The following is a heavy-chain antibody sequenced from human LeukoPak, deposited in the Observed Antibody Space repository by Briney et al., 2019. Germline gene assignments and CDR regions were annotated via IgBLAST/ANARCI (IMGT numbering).Heavy chain of an antibody. CDR1: GGSITSGDYY. D-gene: IGHD1-1*01. V-gene: IGHV4-30-4*01. CDR3: ARTKDTTVIMFDN. J-gene: IGHJ5*02. CDR2: IYYSGGS. Sequence: SQTLSLTCTVSGGSITSGDYYWGWIRQSPGTGLEWIGYIYYSGGSYYNPSLRSRVTISIDRSKNQLSLKLSSVTAADTAVYYCARTKDTTVIMFDNWGQGTLVTVSS.